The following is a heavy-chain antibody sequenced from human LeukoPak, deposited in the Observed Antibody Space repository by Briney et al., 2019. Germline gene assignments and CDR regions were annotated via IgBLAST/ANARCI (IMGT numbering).Heavy chain of an antibody. CDR1: GGTFSSYA. CDR3: ARDEGLRFLEWLSV. Sequence: GASVKVSCMASGGTFSSYAISWVRQAPGQGLEWMGGIIPIFGTANYAQKFQGRVTITADESTSTAYMELSSLRSEDTAVYYCARDEGLRFLEWLSVWGQGTLVTVSS. J-gene: IGHJ4*02. CDR2: IIPIFGTA. V-gene: IGHV1-69*13. D-gene: IGHD3-3*01.